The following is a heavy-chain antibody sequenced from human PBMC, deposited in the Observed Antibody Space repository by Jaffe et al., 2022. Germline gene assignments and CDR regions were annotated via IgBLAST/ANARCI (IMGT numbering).Heavy chain of an antibody. J-gene: IGHJ3*02. Sequence: QLQLQESGPGLVKPSETLSLTCTVSSGSISSSNYCWGWIRQPPGKGLEWIGSICYSGSTYYNPSLKSRVTISVDTSKNQFSLKLSSVTAADTAVYYCARQRVLVYATGGAFDIWGQGTMVTVSS. D-gene: IGHD2-8*01. CDR1: SGSISSSNYC. CDR2: ICYSGST. V-gene: IGHV4-39*01. CDR3: ARQRVLVYATGGAFDI.